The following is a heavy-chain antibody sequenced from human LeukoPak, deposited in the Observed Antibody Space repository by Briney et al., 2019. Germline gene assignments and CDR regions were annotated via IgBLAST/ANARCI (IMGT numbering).Heavy chain of an antibody. Sequence: GGSLRLSCAASGFTFSSYWMSWVRQAPGKGLMWVSQINSDGSATSCADPVKGRCTISRDNAKNMLYLEMNSLRVEDTAVYYCARAGYLDYWGQGTLVTVSS. J-gene: IGHJ4*02. CDR3: ARAGYLDY. V-gene: IGHV3-74*01. CDR2: INSDGSAT. CDR1: GFTFSSYW.